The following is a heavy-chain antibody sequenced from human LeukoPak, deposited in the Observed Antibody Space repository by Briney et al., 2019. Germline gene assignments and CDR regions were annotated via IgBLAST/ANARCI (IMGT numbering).Heavy chain of an antibody. CDR3: ATVGGFGGNYYYYMDV. V-gene: IGHV4-39*07. CDR1: GGSISSTSYY. D-gene: IGHD3-10*01. J-gene: IGHJ6*03. Sequence: SETLSLTCTVSGGSISSTSYYWGWIRQPPGKGLEWIGSIYYSGSAYYNPSLKSRVTISVDTSKNQFSLKLSSVTAADTAVYYCATVGGFGGNYYYYMDVWGKGTTVTISS. CDR2: IYYSGSA.